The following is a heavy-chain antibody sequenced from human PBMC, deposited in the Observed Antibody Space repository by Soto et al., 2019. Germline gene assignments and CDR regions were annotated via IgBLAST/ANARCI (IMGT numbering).Heavy chain of an antibody. J-gene: IGHJ5*02. CDR3: ARLYSGSRDSWFDP. CDR1: GGSISSSSYY. Sequence: SETLSLTCTVSGGSISSSSYYWGWIRQPPGKGLEWIGSIYYSGSTYYNPSLKSRVTISVDTSKNQFSLKLSSVTAADTAVYYCARLYSGSRDSWFDPWGQGTLVTVSS. CDR2: IYYSGST. V-gene: IGHV4-39*01. D-gene: IGHD1-26*01.